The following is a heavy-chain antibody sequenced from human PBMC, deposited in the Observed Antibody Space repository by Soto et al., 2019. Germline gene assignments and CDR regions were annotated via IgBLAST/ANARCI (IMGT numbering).Heavy chain of an antibody. CDR2: IIPIFGTV. V-gene: IGHV1-69*12. D-gene: IGHD5-12*01. J-gene: IGHJ2*01. Sequence: QVQLVQSGAEVKKPGSSVKVACKASGVTFSSYAISWVRQAPGQGLEWMGGIIPIFGTVNYAQKFQGRVTITADEYTSTAYMELSSLRSEDTAVYYCERGNHRWLQLWYFDLWGRGTLVTVSS. CDR1: GVTFSSYA. CDR3: ERGNHRWLQLWYFDL.